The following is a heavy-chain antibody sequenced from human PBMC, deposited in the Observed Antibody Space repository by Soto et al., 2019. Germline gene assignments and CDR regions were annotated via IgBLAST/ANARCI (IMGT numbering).Heavy chain of an antibody. Sequence: GGSLSLSCAASGFTFSSYAMSWVRQAPGKGLEWVSAISGSGGSTYYADSVKGRFTISRDNSKNTLYLQMNSLRAEDTAVYYCEKDPQHDQTGGGFDYWGQGTLVTVSS. D-gene: IGHD2-21*01. CDR3: EKDPQHDQTGGGFDY. J-gene: IGHJ4*02. CDR1: GFTFSSYA. V-gene: IGHV3-23*01. CDR2: ISGSGGST.